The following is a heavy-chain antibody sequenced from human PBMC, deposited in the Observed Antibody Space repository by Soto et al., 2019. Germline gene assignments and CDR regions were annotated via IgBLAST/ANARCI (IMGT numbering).Heavy chain of an antibody. V-gene: IGHV1-69*06. D-gene: IGHD6-19*01. CDR3: ARSIHAPVAGTPHWFDP. CDR2: IIPIFGTA. Sequence: SVKVSCKASGGTFSSYAISWVRQAPGQGLEWMGGIIPIFGTANYAQKFQGRVTITADKSTSTAYMELSSLRSEDTAVYYCARSIHAPVAGTPHWFDPWGQGTLVTVSS. CDR1: GGTFSSYA. J-gene: IGHJ5*02.